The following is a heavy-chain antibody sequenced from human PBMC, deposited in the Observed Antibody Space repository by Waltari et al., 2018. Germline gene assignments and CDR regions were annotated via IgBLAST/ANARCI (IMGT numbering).Heavy chain of an antibody. CDR2: IPYSGST. CDR3: ARGTYSLVDYHYGMDV. CDR1: GDSIRRYY. V-gene: IGHV4-59*01. J-gene: IGHJ6*02. Sequence: QVQLQESGPGLVKPSETLSLTCTVSGDSIRRYYWSWLRPPPGKGLEWIGYIPYSGSTKYNPSLKSRVTISVATSKKQFALKVRSVTAADTALYFCARGTYSLVDYHYGMDVWGQGTTVTVTS. D-gene: IGHD5-18*01.